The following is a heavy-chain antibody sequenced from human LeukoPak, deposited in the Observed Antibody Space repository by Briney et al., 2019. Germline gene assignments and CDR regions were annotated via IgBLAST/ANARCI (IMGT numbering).Heavy chain of an antibody. Sequence: GGSLRLSCAASGFTFASYTMSWFRQAPGKGLEWVSCISGGGDSTAYADSVKGRFTISRDISKNTLYLQMDSLRAEDTAVYYCAKDGTYSSSWYDFDYWGQGTLVTVSS. J-gene: IGHJ4*02. CDR3: AKDGTYSSSWYDFDY. D-gene: IGHD6-13*01. CDR1: GFTFASYT. V-gene: IGHV3-23*01. CDR2: ISGGGDST.